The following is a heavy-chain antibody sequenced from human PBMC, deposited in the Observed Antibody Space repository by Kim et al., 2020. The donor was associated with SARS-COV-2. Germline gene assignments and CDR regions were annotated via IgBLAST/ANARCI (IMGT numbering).Heavy chain of an antibody. J-gene: IGHJ6*02. CDR1: GGSISSYY. CDR3: ARAKYYDFWSGYYPNYYGMDV. Sequence: SETLSLTCTVSGGSISSYYWSWIRQPPGKGLEWIGYIYYSGSTNYNPSLKSRVTISVDTSKNQFSLKLSSVTAADTAVYYCARAKYYDFWSGYYPNYYGMDVWGQGTTVTVSS. D-gene: IGHD3-3*01. CDR2: IYYSGST. V-gene: IGHV4-59*01.